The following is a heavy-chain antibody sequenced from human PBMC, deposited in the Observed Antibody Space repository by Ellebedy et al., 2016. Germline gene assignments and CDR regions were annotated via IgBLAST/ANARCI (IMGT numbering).Heavy chain of an antibody. CDR2: IIPIFGTA. CDR1: GGTFSSYA. J-gene: IGHJ4*02. V-gene: IGHV1-69*13. Sequence: SVKVSXXASGGTFSSYAISWVRQAPGQGLEWMGGIIPIFGTANYAQKFQGRVTITADESTSTAYMELSSLRSEDTAVYYCARGSGRGYSGYPGDYWGQGTLVTVSS. D-gene: IGHD5-12*01. CDR3: ARGSGRGYSGYPGDY.